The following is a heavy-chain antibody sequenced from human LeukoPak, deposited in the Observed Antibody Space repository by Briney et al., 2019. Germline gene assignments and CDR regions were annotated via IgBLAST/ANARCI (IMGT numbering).Heavy chain of an antibody. CDR2: IYYSGST. V-gene: IGHV4-39*01. D-gene: IGHD6-25*01. CDR1: GGSISSSSYY. Sequence: SETLSLTCTVSGGSISSSSYYWGWIRQPPGKGLEWIGSIYYSGSTYYNPSLRSRVTISVDTSKNQFSLKLSSVTAADTAVYYCARHYGQRLYTYFDYWGQGTLVTVSS. J-gene: IGHJ4*02. CDR3: ARHYGQRLYTYFDY.